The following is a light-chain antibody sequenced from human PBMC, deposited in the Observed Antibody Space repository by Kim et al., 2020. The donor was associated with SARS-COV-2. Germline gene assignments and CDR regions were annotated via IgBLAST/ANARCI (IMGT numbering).Light chain of an antibody. Sequence: DIQMTQSPSTLSASVGDRVTITCRASQTISGWLAWYQQKPGKAPKLLISKASNLEIGVPSRFSGSGSGTEFTLTISSLQPDDFATYYGQQDDTSSRTFGQGTKVDIK. CDR3: QQDDTSSRT. J-gene: IGKJ1*01. CDR2: KAS. CDR1: QTISGW. V-gene: IGKV1-5*03.